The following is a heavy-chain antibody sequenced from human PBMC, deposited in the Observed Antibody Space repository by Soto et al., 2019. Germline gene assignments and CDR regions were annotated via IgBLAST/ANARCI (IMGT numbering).Heavy chain of an antibody. V-gene: IGHV4-39*01. D-gene: IGHD5-18*01. J-gene: IGHJ5*02. CDR3: ARLSGGQTWIHNRGWFDP. CDR2: IYYSGST. Sequence: SETLSLTCTVSGGSISSSSYYWGWIRQPPGKGLEWIGSIYYSGSTYYNPSLKSRVTISVDTSKNQFSLKLSSVTAADTAVYYCARLSGGQTWIHNRGWFDPWGQGTLVTVSS. CDR1: GGSISSSSYY.